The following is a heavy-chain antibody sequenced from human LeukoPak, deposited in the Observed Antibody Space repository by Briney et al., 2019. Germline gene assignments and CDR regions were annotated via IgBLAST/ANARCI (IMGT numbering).Heavy chain of an antibody. D-gene: IGHD6-13*01. Sequence: ASVKVSCKASGYTFTCYYMHWVRQAPGQGLEWLGWINPNNGGTLYSQKFQGGVTMSRDTSISAVYMELNRLTTDDTAVYFCARGVATTGAKFFDYWGQGTLVTVSS. V-gene: IGHV1-2*02. CDR1: GYTFTCYY. J-gene: IGHJ4*02. CDR3: ARGVATTGAKFFDY. CDR2: INPNNGGT.